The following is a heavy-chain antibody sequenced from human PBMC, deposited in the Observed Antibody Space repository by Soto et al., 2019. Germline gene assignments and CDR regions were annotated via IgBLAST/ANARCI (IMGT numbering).Heavy chain of an antibody. CDR1: GYTFTSYG. D-gene: IGHD6-13*01. Sequence: ASVKVSCKASGYTFTSYGISWVRQAPGQGLEWMGWISAYNGNTNYAQKLQGGVTMTTDTSTSTAYMELRSLRSDDTAVYYCARVGRKQLVRYYYYGMDVWGQGTTVTVSS. V-gene: IGHV1-18*01. J-gene: IGHJ6*02. CDR2: ISAYNGNT. CDR3: ARVGRKQLVRYYYYGMDV.